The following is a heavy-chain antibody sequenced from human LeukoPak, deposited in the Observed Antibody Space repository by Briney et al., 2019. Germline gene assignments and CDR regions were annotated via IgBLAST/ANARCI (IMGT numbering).Heavy chain of an antibody. CDR2: ISSSSSYI. V-gene: IGHV3-21*01. J-gene: IGHJ5*02. CDR1: GFTFSSYS. Sequence: GGSRRLSCAASGFTFSSYSMNWVRQAPGKGLEWVSSISSSSSYIYYADSVKGRFTISRDNAKNSLYLQMNSLRAEDTAVYYCARGANPGRYYWFDPWGQGTLVTVSS. CDR3: ARGANPGRYYWFDP. D-gene: IGHD1-26*01.